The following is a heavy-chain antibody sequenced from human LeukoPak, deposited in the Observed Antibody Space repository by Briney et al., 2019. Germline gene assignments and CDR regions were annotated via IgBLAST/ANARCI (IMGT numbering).Heavy chain of an antibody. D-gene: IGHD2-2*01. J-gene: IGHJ4*02. V-gene: IGHV1-69*04. CDR2: IIPILGIA. Sequence: GGSLRLSCAASGFTFSSYAISWVRQAPGQGLEWMGRIIPILGIANYAQKFQGRVTITADKSTSTAYMELSSLRSEDTAVYYCAGRYCSSTSCYFAPPLDYWGQGTLVTVSS. CDR1: GFTFSSYA. CDR3: AGRYCSSTSCYFAPPLDY.